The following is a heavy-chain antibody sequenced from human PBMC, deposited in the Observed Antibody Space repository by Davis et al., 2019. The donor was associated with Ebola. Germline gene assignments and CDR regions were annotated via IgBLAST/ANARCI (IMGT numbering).Heavy chain of an antibody. Sequence: HTGGSLRLSCVASGFTFSSYWMHWVRQAPGKGLVWVSRIKSDGSSTSYADSVRGRFTISRDNAKNIMYLQMNSLRADDTAVYYCARGVTTPGWYWHFDLWGRGTLVTVSS. D-gene: IGHD2-21*02. CDR1: GFTFSSYW. CDR2: IKSDGSST. J-gene: IGHJ2*01. CDR3: ARGVTTPGWYWHFDL. V-gene: IGHV3-74*01.